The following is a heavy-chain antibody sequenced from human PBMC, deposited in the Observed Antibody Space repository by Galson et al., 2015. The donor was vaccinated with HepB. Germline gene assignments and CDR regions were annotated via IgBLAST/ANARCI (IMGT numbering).Heavy chain of an antibody. V-gene: IGHV3-21*01. J-gene: IGHJ4*02. Sequence: SLRLSCAASGFTFSSYSMNWVRQAPGKGLEWVSSISSSSSYIYYADSVKGRFTISRDNAKNSLNLQMNSLRAEDTAVYYCASSTASGSLLVDYWGQGTLVTVSS. CDR3: ASSTASGSLLVDY. D-gene: IGHD1-26*01. CDR2: ISSSSSYI. CDR1: GFTFSSYS.